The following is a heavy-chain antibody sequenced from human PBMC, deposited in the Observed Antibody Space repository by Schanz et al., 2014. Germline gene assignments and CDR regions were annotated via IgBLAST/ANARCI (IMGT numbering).Heavy chain of an antibody. CDR2: INPNEGI. D-gene: IGHD5-12*01. V-gene: IGHV4-34*01. Sequence: QVQLQQWGAGVLKPSETLSLTCVVSGGSLSGHYWSWIRQSPGKGLEWIGEINPNEGIHHNPSLKSRVAIAEDMSKNHFPLKRSSRAAADTSTYYSAKEMGRRSVDYNYGMDVWGQGTSVTVS. J-gene: IGHJ6*02. CDR3: AKEMGRRSVDYNYGMDV. CDR1: GGSLSGHY.